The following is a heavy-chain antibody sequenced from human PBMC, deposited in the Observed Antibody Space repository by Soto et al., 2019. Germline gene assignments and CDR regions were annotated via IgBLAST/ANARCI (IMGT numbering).Heavy chain of an antibody. Sequence: PVGSLRLSCAASGFTFSSYEMNWARLAPGKGLEWISYISSTGSTKHYADSVTGRFTISRDNAKNLLSLQMNSLRVEDTAVYYCARDGGGWGRGTLVTVSS. CDR2: ISSTGSTK. CDR1: GFTFSSYE. J-gene: IGHJ4*02. V-gene: IGHV3-48*03. CDR3: ARDGGG. D-gene: IGHD3-16*01.